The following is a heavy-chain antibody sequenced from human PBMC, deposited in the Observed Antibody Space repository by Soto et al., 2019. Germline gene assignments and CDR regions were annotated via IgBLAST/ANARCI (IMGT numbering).Heavy chain of an antibody. CDR3: ARGPNVLRYFDWTPKGYFDY. J-gene: IGHJ4*02. V-gene: IGHV3-74*01. Sequence: GGSLRLSCAASGFTFSSYWMHWVRQAPGKGLVWVSRINSDGSSTSYADSVKGRFTISRDNAKNTLYLQMNSLRAEDTAVYYCARGPNVLRYFDWTPKGYFDYWGQGPMVTVSS. D-gene: IGHD3-9*01. CDR2: INSDGSST. CDR1: GFTFSSYW.